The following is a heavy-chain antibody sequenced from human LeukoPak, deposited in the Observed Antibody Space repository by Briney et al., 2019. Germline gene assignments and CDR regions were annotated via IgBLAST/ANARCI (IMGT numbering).Heavy chain of an antibody. CDR1: GFTFSSYA. V-gene: IGHV3-48*04. D-gene: IGHD3-22*01. Sequence: PGGSLRLSCAASGFTFSSYAMNWVRQAPGKGLEWVSYISSSGSTIYYADSVKGRFTISRDNAKNSLYLQMNSLRAEDTAVYYCAGYYYDSSGYSAWGQGTLVTVSS. CDR3: AGYYYDSSGYSA. CDR2: ISSSGSTI. J-gene: IGHJ5*02.